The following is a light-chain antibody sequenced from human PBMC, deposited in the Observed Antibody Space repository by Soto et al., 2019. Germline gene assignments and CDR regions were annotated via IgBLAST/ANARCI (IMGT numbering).Light chain of an antibody. Sequence: EIVCTQSPATLSSFPGASVTLSCRASQYINTRLAWYQHRPGQAPRLLIYQTSIRAAGIPARFSASGSGTDFTLTISDVQPEDLALYYCHQHQSWTRTFGQGTKGEIK. CDR3: HQHQSWTRT. V-gene: IGKV3-11*01. J-gene: IGKJ1*01. CDR2: QTS. CDR1: QYINTR.